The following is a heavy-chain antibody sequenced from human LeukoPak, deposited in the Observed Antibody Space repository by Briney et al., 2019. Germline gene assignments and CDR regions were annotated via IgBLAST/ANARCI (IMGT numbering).Heavy chain of an antibody. Sequence: GGSLRLSCTASGFTFGDYSMNWVRQAPGKGLEWVGFIRSKAYGGAAEYAASVKGRFTISRDDSKSIAFLQMNSLKTEDTAVYYCTRGSVAAAVNGGHYYGMDVWGQGTTVTVSS. CDR3: TRGSVAAAVNGGHYYGMDV. D-gene: IGHD6-13*01. J-gene: IGHJ6*02. CDR2: IRSKAYGGAA. CDR1: GFTFGDYS. V-gene: IGHV3-49*04.